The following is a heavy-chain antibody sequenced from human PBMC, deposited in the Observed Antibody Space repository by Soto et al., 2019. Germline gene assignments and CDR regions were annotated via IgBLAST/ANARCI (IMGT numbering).Heavy chain of an antibody. CDR1: GYTFSSYG. CDR2: ISAYNGNT. Sequence: QVQLVQSGAEVKKPGASVKVSCKASGYTFSSYGISWVRQAPGQGLEWMGWISAYNGNTRYAQKFRGRVTMTTDTSTTTAYMELRSLRSDDTAVYYCARDLGGIVVVVAASPDYWGQGTLVTVSS. J-gene: IGHJ4*02. D-gene: IGHD2-15*01. V-gene: IGHV1-18*01. CDR3: ARDLGGIVVVVAASPDY.